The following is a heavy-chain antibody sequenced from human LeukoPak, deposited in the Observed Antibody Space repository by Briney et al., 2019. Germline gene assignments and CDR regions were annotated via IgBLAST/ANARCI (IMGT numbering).Heavy chain of an antibody. CDR1: GFTFSSFA. V-gene: IGHV3-23*01. CDR3: AKDSDSIAAPPGWFDP. Sequence: GGSLRLSCATSGFTFSSFAMSWVRQAPGKGLEWVSAITASGDRTYYADSVKGRFTISRDNSKNTLYLQMNSLRAEDTAVYYCAKDSDSIAAPPGWFDPWGQGTLVTVSS. CDR2: ITASGDRT. J-gene: IGHJ5*02. D-gene: IGHD6-13*01.